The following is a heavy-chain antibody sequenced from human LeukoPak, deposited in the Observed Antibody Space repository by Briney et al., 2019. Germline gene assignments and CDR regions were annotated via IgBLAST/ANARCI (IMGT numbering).Heavy chain of an antibody. Sequence: ASVKVSCKASGYTFTSYDINWVRQATGQGLEWMGWMNPNSGNTGYAQKFQGRVTMTRNTSISTAYMELSSLRSEDTAVYYCAREMGYSSGWGRYYYYYGMDVWGQGTTVTVSS. CDR1: GYTFTSYD. J-gene: IGHJ6*02. V-gene: IGHV1-8*01. CDR3: AREMGYSSGWGRYYYYYGMDV. CDR2: MNPNSGNT. D-gene: IGHD6-19*01.